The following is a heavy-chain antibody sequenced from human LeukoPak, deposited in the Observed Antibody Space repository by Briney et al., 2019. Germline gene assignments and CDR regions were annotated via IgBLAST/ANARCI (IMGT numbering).Heavy chain of an antibody. V-gene: IGHV3-15*07. J-gene: IGHJ4*02. Sequence: KPGGSLTLSCATSGFTFSNAWMNWVRQAPGKGLEWVGRIRSNSDGGTIDYAVPVKGRFALSRDDSKNTLYLQMNSLNTEDTAVYYCSLAWVTRFDYWGQGTLVTVSS. D-gene: IGHD5-18*01. CDR1: GFTFSNAW. CDR2: IRSNSDGGTI. CDR3: SLAWVTRFDY.